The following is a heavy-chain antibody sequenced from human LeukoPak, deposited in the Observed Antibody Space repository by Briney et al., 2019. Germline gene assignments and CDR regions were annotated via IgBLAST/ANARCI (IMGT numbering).Heavy chain of an antibody. J-gene: IGHJ4*02. CDR1: GGSFSGYY. CDR3: ARAIDDILTGYYIDY. V-gene: IGHV4-34*01. Sequence: SETLSLTCAVYGGSFSGYYWSWIRQPPGKGLEWIGEINHSGSTNYNPSLKSRVTISVDTSKNQFSLKLSSVTAADTAVYYCARAIDDILTGYYIDYWGQGTLVTVSS. CDR2: INHSGST. D-gene: IGHD3-9*01.